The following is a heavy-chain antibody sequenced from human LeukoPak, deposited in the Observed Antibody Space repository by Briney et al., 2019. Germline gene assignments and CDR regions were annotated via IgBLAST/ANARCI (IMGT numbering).Heavy chain of an antibody. CDR1: GFTFSDYY. J-gene: IGHJ3*02. V-gene: IGHV3-69-1*01. Sequence: GGSLRLSCAASGFTFSDYYMNWVRQAPGKGLEWVSSISSSSTIYYADSVKGRFTISRDNSKNTLYLQMNSLRAEDTAVYYCARDGGRITMIVMSGGAFDIWGQGTMVTVSS. CDR2: ISSSSTI. D-gene: IGHD3-22*01. CDR3: ARDGGRITMIVMSGGAFDI.